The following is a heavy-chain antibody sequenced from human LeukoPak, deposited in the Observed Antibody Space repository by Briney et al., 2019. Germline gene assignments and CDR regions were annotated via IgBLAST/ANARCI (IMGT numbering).Heavy chain of an antibody. Sequence: ASVKVSCKASGYTFTIYGISWVRQAPGQGLEWMGWISAYNGNTNYAQKLQGRVTMTTDTSTSTAYMELRSLRSDDTAVYYCARDTNGKYHLVSGREFDIWGQGTMVTVSS. D-gene: IGHD2-2*01. CDR2: ISAYNGNT. V-gene: IGHV1-18*01. CDR1: GYTFTIYG. CDR3: ARDTNGKYHLVSGREFDI. J-gene: IGHJ3*02.